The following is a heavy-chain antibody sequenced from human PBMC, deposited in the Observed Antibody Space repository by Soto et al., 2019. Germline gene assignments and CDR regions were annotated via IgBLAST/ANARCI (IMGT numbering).Heavy chain of an antibody. J-gene: IGHJ4*02. CDR1: GFTFSSYA. V-gene: IGHV3-23*01. CDR3: AKYSRYFDWLLFFDY. D-gene: IGHD3-9*01. CDR2: ISGSGGST. Sequence: VGSLRLSCAASGFTFSSYAMSWVRQAPGKGLEWVSAISGSGGSTCYADSVKGRFTISRDNSKNTLYLQMNSLRAEDTAVYYCAKYSRYFDWLLFFDYWGQGTLVTVSS.